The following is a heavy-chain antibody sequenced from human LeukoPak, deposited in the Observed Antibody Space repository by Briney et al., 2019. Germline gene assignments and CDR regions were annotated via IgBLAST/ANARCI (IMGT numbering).Heavy chain of an antibody. CDR2: IYPGESAT. D-gene: IGHD3-22*01. V-gene: IGHV5-51*01. J-gene: IGHJ4*02. Sequence: PWESLKISFKGSGYNFASYWIGWVRQMPGKGLEWVGIIYPGESATRYSPSFQGQVTLSADKSISTAYLQWSSLNASDTAMYYCARRGYYESRGSYDYWGQGTLVTVSS. CDR3: ARRGYYESRGSYDY. CDR1: GYNFASYW.